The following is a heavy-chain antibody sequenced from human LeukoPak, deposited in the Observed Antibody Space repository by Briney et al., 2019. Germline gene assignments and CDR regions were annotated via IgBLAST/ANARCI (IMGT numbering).Heavy chain of an antibody. J-gene: IGHJ4*02. D-gene: IGHD1-20*01. CDR3: AKTKNNWNDEGHFDY. V-gene: IGHV3-23*01. CDR1: GFTFSSYA. Sequence: GGSLRLSCAASGFTFSSYAMSWVRQAPGKGLEWVSAISGSGGSTYYADSVKGRFTISRDNSKNTLYLQMNSLRAEDTAVYYCAKTKNNWNDEGHFDYWGQGTLVTVSS. CDR2: ISGSGGST.